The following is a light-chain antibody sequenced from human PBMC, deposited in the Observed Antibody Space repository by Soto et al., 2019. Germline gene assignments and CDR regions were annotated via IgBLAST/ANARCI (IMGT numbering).Light chain of an antibody. CDR1: QSVSSSY. Sequence: EIVLTQSPGTLSLSPGERATLSCRASQSVSSSYLAWYQQKPGQAPRLLIYGASSRATGIPDRFSGSGSGTDFNLTISSLETEDFAVYECQQYGSSTRTFGQGTKLDIK. J-gene: IGKJ1*01. V-gene: IGKV3-20*01. CDR2: GAS. CDR3: QQYGSSTRT.